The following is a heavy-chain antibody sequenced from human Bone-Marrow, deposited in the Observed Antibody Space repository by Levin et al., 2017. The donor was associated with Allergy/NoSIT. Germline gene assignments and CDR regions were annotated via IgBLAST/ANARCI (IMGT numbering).Heavy chain of an antibody. Sequence: GGSLRLSCAASGFTLSQYWMTWVRQAPGKGLEWVAKIKPDGSEKYYVDSVKGRFTISRDNTRKSLSLEMNNLRSADTAVYFWARDSFSTSSGLDYYYGLDVWGQGTTVTVSS. D-gene: IGHD6-6*01. J-gene: IGHJ6*02. CDR3: ARDSFSTSSGLDYYYGLDV. V-gene: IGHV3-7*01. CDR1: GFTLSQYW. CDR2: IKPDGSEK.